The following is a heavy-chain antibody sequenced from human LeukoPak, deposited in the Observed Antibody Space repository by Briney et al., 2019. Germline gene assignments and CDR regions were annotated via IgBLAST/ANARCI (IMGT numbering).Heavy chain of an antibody. D-gene: IGHD3-16*01. CDR2: ISYDGSNI. CDR1: GFTFSSYG. J-gene: IGHJ3*02. V-gene: IGHV3-30*03. Sequence: GGSLRLSCAASGFTFSSYGMHWVRQAPGKGLEWVAVISYDGSNINYAESVKGRFTISRDNSKNTLYLQMNSLRAEDTAVYYCARWGGSNRDAFDIWGQGTMVTVSS. CDR3: ARWGGSNRDAFDI.